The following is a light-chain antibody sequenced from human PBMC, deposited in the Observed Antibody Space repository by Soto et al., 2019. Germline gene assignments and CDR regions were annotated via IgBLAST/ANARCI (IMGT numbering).Light chain of an antibody. J-gene: IGLJ1*01. CDR1: SSDVGGYNC. V-gene: IGLV2-14*01. CDR3: TSYYSIYTYV. Sequence: LNHPASVNRSPLQALTISYKGTSSDVGGYNCVAWYQQHPDKAPKLLIYDVTNRPSGVSIRFSGSKSGDTASLTISGLLPEDEDDYYCTSYYSIYTYVVVTVTKFTVL. CDR2: DVT.